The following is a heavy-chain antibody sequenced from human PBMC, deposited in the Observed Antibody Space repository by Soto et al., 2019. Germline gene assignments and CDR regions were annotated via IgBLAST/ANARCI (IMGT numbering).Heavy chain of an antibody. CDR2: IWYDGSNK. D-gene: IGHD3-22*01. V-gene: IGHV3-33*01. Sequence: RLSCAASGFTFSSYGMHWVRQAPGKGLEWVAVIWYDGSNKYYADSVKGRFTISRDNSKNTLYLQMNSLRAEDTAVYYCARGYYDSSGQDAFDIWGQGTMVTVSS. CDR1: GFTFSSYG. CDR3: ARGYYDSSGQDAFDI. J-gene: IGHJ3*02.